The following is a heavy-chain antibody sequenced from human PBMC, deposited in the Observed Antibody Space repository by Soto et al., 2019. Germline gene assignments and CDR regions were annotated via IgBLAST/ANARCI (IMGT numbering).Heavy chain of an antibody. D-gene: IGHD6-13*01. J-gene: IGHJ4*02. Sequence: PSETLSLTCTVSGGSIRSGGYYWSWIRQHPGKGLEWIGYIYYSGSTYYNPSLKSRVTISVDTSKNQFSLKLSSVTAADTAVYYCARGDLAAAGIYFDYWGQGTLVTVSS. V-gene: IGHV4-31*03. CDR1: GGSIRSGGYY. CDR3: ARGDLAAAGIYFDY. CDR2: IYYSGST.